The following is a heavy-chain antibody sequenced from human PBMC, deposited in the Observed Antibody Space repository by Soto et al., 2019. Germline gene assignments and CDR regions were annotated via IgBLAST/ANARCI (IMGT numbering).Heavy chain of an antibody. CDR1: GGSISSYY. CDR3: ARDLGGTTVVTQTNYYYYGMDV. D-gene: IGHD4-17*01. V-gene: IGHV4-59*01. J-gene: IGHJ6*02. Sequence: SETLSLTCTVSGGSISSYYWSWIRQPPGKGLEWIGYIYYSGSTNYNPSLKSRVTISVDTSKNQFSLKLSSVTAADTAVYYCARDLGGTTVVTQTNYYYYGMDVWGQGTTVTVS. CDR2: IYYSGST.